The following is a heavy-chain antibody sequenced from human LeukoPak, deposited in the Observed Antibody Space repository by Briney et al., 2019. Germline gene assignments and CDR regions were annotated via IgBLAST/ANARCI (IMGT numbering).Heavy chain of an antibody. CDR1: GYTFTGYY. CDR2: INPNSGGT. J-gene: IGHJ1*01. V-gene: IGHV1-2*06. CDR3: ARAQELLRFSIYFQH. D-gene: IGHD1-26*01. Sequence: ASVKVFCKASGYTFTGYYMHWVRQAPGQGLEWMGRINPNSGGTNYAQKFQGRVTMTRDTSISTAYMELSRLRSDDTAVYYCARAQELLRFSIYFQHWGQGTLVTVSS.